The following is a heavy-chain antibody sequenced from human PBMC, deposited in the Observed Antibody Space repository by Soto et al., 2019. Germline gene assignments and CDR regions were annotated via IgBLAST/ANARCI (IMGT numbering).Heavy chain of an antibody. CDR1: GFTFSAYS. CDR2: IISSSSTI. Sequence: GGSLRLSCAAFGFTFSAYSMNWVRQAPGKGLEWVSYIISSSSTIYYADSVKGRFAISRDNAKNSVYLQMNSLRDEDTAVYYCARDRPDDYWGQGTLVTVSS. CDR3: ARDRPDDY. J-gene: IGHJ4*02. V-gene: IGHV3-48*02.